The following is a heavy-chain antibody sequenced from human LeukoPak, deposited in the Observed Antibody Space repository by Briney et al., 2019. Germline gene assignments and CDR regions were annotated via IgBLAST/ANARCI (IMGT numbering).Heavy chain of an antibody. J-gene: IGHJ5*02. CDR1: GFTFSSNC. CDR2: IHNDGSTE. Sequence: GGSLRLSCAASGFTFSSNCMHWVRQAPGKGLEWVAFIHNDGSTEFYAYSVNGRFTISRDTFKNTLYLQISSMRDEKTALYYCVNAGFDPWGEGNLGTVSS. CDR3: VNAGFDP. V-gene: IGHV3-30*02.